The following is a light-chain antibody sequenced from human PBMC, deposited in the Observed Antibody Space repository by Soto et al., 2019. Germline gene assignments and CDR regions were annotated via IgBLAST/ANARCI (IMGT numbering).Light chain of an antibody. J-gene: IGLJ1*01. V-gene: IGLV2-14*01. Sequence: QSVLTQPASVSGSPGQSITISCTGTSSDVGGYNYVSWYQQHPGKAPKLMVYDVSNRPSGVSNRFSGSKSGNTASLTISGLQAEDAADYYCSSYTSSSTPHYVFGTGTKVTVL. CDR3: SSYTSSSTPHYV. CDR2: DVS. CDR1: SSDVGGYNY.